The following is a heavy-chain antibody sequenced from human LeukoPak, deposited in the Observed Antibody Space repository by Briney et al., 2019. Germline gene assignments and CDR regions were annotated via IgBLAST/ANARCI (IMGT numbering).Heavy chain of an antibody. CDR1: GGTFSSYA. D-gene: IGHD3-22*01. J-gene: IGHJ4*02. CDR2: IIPIFGTA. V-gene: IGHV1-69*05. CDR3: ASSGPCYDSRGPPGFDY. Sequence: ASVKVSCKASGGTFSSYAISWVRQAPGQGLEWMGGIIPIFGTANYAQKFQGRVTITTDESTSTAYMELSSLRSEDTAVYYCASSGPCYDSRGPPGFDYWGQGTLVTVSS.